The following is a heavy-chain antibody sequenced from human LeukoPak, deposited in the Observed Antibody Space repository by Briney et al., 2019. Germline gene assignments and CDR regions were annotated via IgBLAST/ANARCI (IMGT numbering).Heavy chain of an antibody. CDR2: ISAGGVSLFSGSGSAT. V-gene: IGHV3-23*01. CDR1: GFTFSNYA. Sequence: GGSLRLSCVASGFTFSNYAMIWVRQAPGKGLQWVSVISAGGVSLFSGSGSATYYADSVEGRFTISRDNAKNSLYLQMNSLRAEDTALYYCARGNYYGSGSYYIFFDYWGQGTLVTVSS. CDR3: ARGNYYGSGSYYIFFDY. D-gene: IGHD3-10*01. J-gene: IGHJ4*02.